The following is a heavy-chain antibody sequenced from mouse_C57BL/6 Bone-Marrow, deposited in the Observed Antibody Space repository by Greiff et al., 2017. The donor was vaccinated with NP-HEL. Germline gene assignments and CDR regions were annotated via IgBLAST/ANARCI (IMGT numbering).Heavy chain of an antibody. CDR3: ARDDYDYWYFDV. V-gene: IGHV5-15*01. CDR1: GFTFSDYG. D-gene: IGHD2-4*01. Sequence: EVKLVESGGGLVQPGGSLKLSCAASGFTFSDYGMAWVRQAPRKGPEWVAFISNLAYSIYYADTVTGRFTISRENAKNTLYLEMSSLRSEDTAMYYCARDDYDYWYFDVWGTGTTVTVSS. CDR2: ISNLAYSI. J-gene: IGHJ1*03.